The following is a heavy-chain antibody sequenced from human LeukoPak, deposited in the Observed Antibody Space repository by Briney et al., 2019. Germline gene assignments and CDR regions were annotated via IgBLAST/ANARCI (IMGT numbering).Heavy chain of an antibody. CDR1: GGTFSSYA. J-gene: IGHJ4*02. CDR3: ARGGYCSGGSCYSHFDY. CDR2: IIPIFGTA. D-gene: IGHD2-15*01. V-gene: IGHV1-69*05. Sequence: SVKVSCKASGGTFSSYAISWVRQAPGQGLEWMGRIIPIFGTANYAQKFQGRVTITTDESTSTTYMELSSLRSKDTAVYYCARGGYCSGGSCYSHFDYWGQGTLVTVSS.